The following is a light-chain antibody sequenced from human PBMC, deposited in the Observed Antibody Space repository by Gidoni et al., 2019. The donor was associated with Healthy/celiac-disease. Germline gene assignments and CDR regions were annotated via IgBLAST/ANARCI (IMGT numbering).Light chain of an antibody. CDR3: QQYDNLLT. CDR2: DAS. J-gene: IGKJ2*01. CDR1: QDTSNY. Sequence: DIQMTQSTSSLSASVGDRVTITCQARQDTSNYLNWYQQKTGKAPKLLIYDASNLETGVPSRFSGRGSGTDFTFTISSLQPEDIATYYCQQYDNLLTFGQGTKLEIK. V-gene: IGKV1-33*01.